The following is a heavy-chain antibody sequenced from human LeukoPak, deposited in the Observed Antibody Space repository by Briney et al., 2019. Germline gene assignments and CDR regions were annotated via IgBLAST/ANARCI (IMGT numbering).Heavy chain of an antibody. J-gene: IGHJ5*02. CDR1: GGTFSSYA. Sequence: GASVKVSCKASGGTFSSYAISWVRQAPGQGLEWMGGIIPISGTANYAQKFQGRVTITADESTSTAYMELSSLRSEDTAVYYCARGRVNGYDFASVGPKWFDPWGQGTLVTVSS. CDR3: ARGRVNGYDFASVGPKWFDP. D-gene: IGHD5-12*01. CDR2: IIPISGTA. V-gene: IGHV1-69*13.